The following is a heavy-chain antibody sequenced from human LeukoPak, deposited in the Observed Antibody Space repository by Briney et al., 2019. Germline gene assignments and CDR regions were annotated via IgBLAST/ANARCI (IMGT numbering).Heavy chain of an antibody. Sequence: ASVKVSCKASGGTFISYAISWVRQAPGQGLEWMGGIIPIFGTANYAQKFQGGVTITADESTSTAYMELSSLRSEDTAVYYCARVRHYDLNWFDPWGQGTLVTVSS. J-gene: IGHJ5*02. CDR3: ARVRHYDLNWFDP. V-gene: IGHV1-69*13. CDR2: IIPIFGTA. D-gene: IGHD3-3*01. CDR1: GGTFISYA.